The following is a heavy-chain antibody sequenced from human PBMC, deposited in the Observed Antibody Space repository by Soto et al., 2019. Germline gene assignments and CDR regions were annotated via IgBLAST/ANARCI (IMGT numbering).Heavy chain of an antibody. CDR3: ARDGSQLLGENWFDP. Sequence: SETLSLTCAVSGGSISSSNWWSWVRQPPGKGLEWIGEIYHSGSTNYNPSLKSRVTISVDKSKNQFSLKLSSVTAADTAVYYCARDGSQLLGENWFDPWGQGTLVTVSS. D-gene: IGHD2-2*01. V-gene: IGHV4-4*02. CDR2: IYHSGST. CDR1: GGSISSSNW. J-gene: IGHJ5*02.